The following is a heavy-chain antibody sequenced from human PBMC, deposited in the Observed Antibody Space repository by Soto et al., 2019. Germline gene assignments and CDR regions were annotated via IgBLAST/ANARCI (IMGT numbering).Heavy chain of an antibody. CDR2: IFSNDEK. J-gene: IGHJ5*02. CDR1: GFSLSNARMG. D-gene: IGHD6-13*01. Sequence: QVTLKESGPVLVKPTETLTLTCTVSGFSLSNARMGVSWIRQPPGKALEWLAHIFSNDEKSYSTSLKSRLTIPKDTSKSQVVLTMTNMDPVDTATYYCARTPTIAAAGDDWFDPWGQGTLVTVSS. CDR3: ARTPTIAAAGDDWFDP. V-gene: IGHV2-26*01.